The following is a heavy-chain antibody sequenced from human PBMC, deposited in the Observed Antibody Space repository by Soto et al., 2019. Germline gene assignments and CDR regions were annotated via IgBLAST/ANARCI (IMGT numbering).Heavy chain of an antibody. CDR3: ARSPSVVHYYYYRDV. CDR1: GFTFSDYY. D-gene: IGHD2-2*01. Sequence: QVQLVESGGDLVKHGGSLRLSCAASGFTFSDYYMSWIRQAPGKGLECVSYISSSGSTIYYADSVKGRFTIARDNAKKSLYLQMNSLRAEDTAVYYCARSPSVVHYYYYRDVWGKGTTVTV. CDR2: ISSSGSTI. J-gene: IGHJ6*03. V-gene: IGHV3-11*01.